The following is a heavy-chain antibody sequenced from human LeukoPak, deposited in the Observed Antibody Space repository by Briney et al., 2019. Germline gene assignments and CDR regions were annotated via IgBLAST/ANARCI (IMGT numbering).Heavy chain of an antibody. Sequence: GGSLRLPCAASGFTFSSYSMNWVRQAPGKGLEWVSYISSSSSTIYYADSVKGRFTISRDNAKNSLYLQMNSLRAEDTAVYYCARLRIAVAGTTGDYWGQGTLVTVSS. CDR1: GFTFSSYS. D-gene: IGHD6-19*01. J-gene: IGHJ4*02. CDR3: ARLRIAVAGTTGDY. V-gene: IGHV3-48*01. CDR2: ISSSSSTI.